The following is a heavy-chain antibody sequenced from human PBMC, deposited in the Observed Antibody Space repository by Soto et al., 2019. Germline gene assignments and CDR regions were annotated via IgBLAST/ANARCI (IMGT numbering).Heavy chain of an antibody. Sequence: ASVKVSCKASGYTFTGYYMHRVRQAPGQGLEWMGWINPNSGGTNYAQKFQGRVTMTRDTSISTAYMELSRLRSDDTAVYYCARVEEDVVVPAAIYYYYGMDVWGQGTTVTVSS. D-gene: IGHD2-2*02. CDR3: ARVEEDVVVPAAIYYYYGMDV. V-gene: IGHV1-2*02. CDR2: INPNSGGT. CDR1: GYTFTGYY. J-gene: IGHJ6*02.